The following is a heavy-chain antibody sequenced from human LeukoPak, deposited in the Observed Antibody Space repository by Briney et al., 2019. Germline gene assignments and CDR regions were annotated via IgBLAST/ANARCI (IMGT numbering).Heavy chain of an antibody. CDR3: ARDGLAGMFDC. V-gene: IGHV3-66*01. D-gene: IGHD6-19*01. J-gene: IGHJ4*02. Sequence: GGSLRLSCAASGFTVSSNYMSWVRQAPGKGMAWVSVIYSGGSTYYADSVKGRFTISRDNSKNTLYLQMNSLRAEDTAVYYCARDGLAGMFDCWGQGTLVTVSS. CDR1: GFTVSSNY. CDR2: IYSGGST.